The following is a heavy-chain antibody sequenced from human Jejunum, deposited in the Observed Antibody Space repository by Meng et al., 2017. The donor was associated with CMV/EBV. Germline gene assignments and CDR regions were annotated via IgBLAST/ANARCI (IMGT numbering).Heavy chain of an antibody. CDR3: ARTGYSTAWPPGDFDY. J-gene: IGHJ4*02. CDR1: SNSDT. D-gene: IGHD5-12*01. CDR2: TYYRSKWES. Sequence: SNSDTWNWIRQSPSRGLQWLGRTYYRSKWESDYEGSVKSRITITPDTSKNQFSLHLNSVTPEDTAVYYCARTGYSTAWPPGDFDYWGLGTEVTVSS. V-gene: IGHV6-1*01.